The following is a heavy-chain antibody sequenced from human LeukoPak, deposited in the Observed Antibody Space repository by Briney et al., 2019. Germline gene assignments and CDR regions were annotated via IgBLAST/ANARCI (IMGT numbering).Heavy chain of an antibody. CDR1: GFTFSSYA. CDR3: AKASDPLRIIAAAGT. CDR2: ISGSGGST. D-gene: IGHD6-13*01. V-gene: IGHV3-23*01. Sequence: GGSLRLSCAASGFTFSSYAMSWVRQAPGKGLEWVSAISGSGGSTYYADSVKGRFTISRDNSKNTLYLQMNSLRAEDTAVYYCAKASDPLRIIAAAGTWGQGTLVTVSS. J-gene: IGHJ4*02.